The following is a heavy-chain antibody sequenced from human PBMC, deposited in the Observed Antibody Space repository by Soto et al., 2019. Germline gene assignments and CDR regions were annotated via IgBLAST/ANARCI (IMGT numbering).Heavy chain of an antibody. D-gene: IGHD2-15*01. CDR1: GGSVSSGSYY. Sequence: PLETLSLTCTVSGGSVSSGSYYWSWIRQPPGKGLEWIGYIYYSGSTNYNPSLKSRVTISVDTSKNQFSLKLSSVTAADTAVYYCARDGCSGGSCYGWFDPWGQGTLVTVSS. J-gene: IGHJ5*02. CDR2: IYYSGST. CDR3: ARDGCSGGSCYGWFDP. V-gene: IGHV4-61*01.